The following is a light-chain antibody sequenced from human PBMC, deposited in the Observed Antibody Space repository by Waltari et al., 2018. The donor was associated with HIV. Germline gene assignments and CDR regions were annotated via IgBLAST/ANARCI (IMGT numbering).Light chain of an antibody. Sequence: EIVLTQSPDTLSLSPGDTAPLSCRASQSVDSRSFAWYQQKPGQAPRLLMSGASSRATGIPDRFSGSGAGTDFTLTISRLEPEDFAVYYCQPCGGSSWTFGQGTKVEIK. J-gene: IGKJ1*01. CDR1: QSVDSRS. V-gene: IGKV3-20*01. CDR3: QPCGGSSWT. CDR2: GAS.